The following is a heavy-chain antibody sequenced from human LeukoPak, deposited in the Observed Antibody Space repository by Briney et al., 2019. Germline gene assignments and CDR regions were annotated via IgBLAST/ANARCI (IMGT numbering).Heavy chain of an antibody. Sequence: GGSLRLSCAASGFTFSSYGMHWVRQAPGKGLEWVAVISYDGSNKYYADPVKGRFTISRDNSKNTLYLQMNSLRAEDTAVYYCAKDSDQTTVTTSDYWGQGTLVTVSS. D-gene: IGHD4-17*01. CDR3: AKDSDQTTVTTSDY. J-gene: IGHJ4*02. CDR2: ISYDGSNK. CDR1: GFTFSSYG. V-gene: IGHV3-30*18.